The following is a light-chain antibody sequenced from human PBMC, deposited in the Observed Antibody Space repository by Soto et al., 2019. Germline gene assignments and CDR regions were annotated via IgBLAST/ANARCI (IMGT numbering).Light chain of an antibody. CDR1: QTIINY. CDR2: AAS. Sequence: DIQMTQSPSSLSASVGDRVTITCRASQTIINYLNWYQQKPGKAPKLLIYAASTLQSGVPSRFSGSGSGTDFTLTISRLEPEDFAVYYCQQYDNLSWTFGQGTKVDIK. CDR3: QQYDNLSWT. V-gene: IGKV1-39*01. J-gene: IGKJ1*01.